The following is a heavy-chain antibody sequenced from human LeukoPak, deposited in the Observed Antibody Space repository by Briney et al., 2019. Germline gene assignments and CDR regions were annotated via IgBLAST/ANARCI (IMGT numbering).Heavy chain of an antibody. D-gene: IGHD2-2*01. J-gene: IGHJ4*02. CDR2: ISYDGSNK. V-gene: IGHV3-30*18. Sequence: GGSLRLSCAASGFTFSSYGMHWVRQAPGEGLEWVAVISYDGSNKYYADSVKGRFTISRDNSKNTLYLQMNSLRAEDTAVYYCAKPLGCSSTSCYGSDYWGQGTLVTVSS. CDR3: AKPLGCSSTSCYGSDY. CDR1: GFTFSSYG.